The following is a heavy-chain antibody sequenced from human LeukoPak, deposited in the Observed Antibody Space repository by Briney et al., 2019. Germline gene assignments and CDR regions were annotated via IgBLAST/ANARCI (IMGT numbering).Heavy chain of an antibody. Sequence: GGSLRLSCAASEFTFSNYGMHWVRQAPGKRLEWLAFIRYEGSNKYYADSVKGRFTISRDNAKNSLYLQMSSLRAEDTAVYYCARDKDVGATLLDYWGQGTLVTVSS. CDR3: ARDKDVGATLLDY. D-gene: IGHD1-26*01. CDR2: IRYEGSNK. V-gene: IGHV3-30*02. CDR1: EFTFSNYG. J-gene: IGHJ4*02.